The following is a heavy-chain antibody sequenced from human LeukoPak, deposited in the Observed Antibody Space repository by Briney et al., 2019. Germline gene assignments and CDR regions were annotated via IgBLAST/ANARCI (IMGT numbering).Heavy chain of an antibody. CDR2: IHYSGST. CDR1: GGSISSYY. V-gene: IGHV4-59*01. Sequence: SETLSLTCTVSGGSISSYYWSWIRQPPGKGLEWIGYIHYSGSTNYNPSLKSRVTISVDTSNQFSLKLSSVTAADTAVYYCARVYYSSSYDYWYFDLWGRGTLVTVSS. J-gene: IGHJ2*01. D-gene: IGHD6-13*01. CDR3: ARVYYSSSYDYWYFDL.